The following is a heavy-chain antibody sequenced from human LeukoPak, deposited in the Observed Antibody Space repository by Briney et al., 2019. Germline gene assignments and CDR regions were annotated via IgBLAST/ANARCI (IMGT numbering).Heavy chain of an antibody. Sequence: PSETLSLTCTVSGGSISSGDYYWSWIRQPPGKGLEWIVYIYYSGSTYYNPSLKSRVTISVDTSKNQFSLKLSSVTAADTAVYYCARGLWFGAPVYYYYGMDVWGQGTTVTVSS. CDR1: GGSISSGDYY. J-gene: IGHJ6*02. CDR2: IYYSGST. V-gene: IGHV4-30-4*01. CDR3: ARGLWFGAPVYYYYGMDV. D-gene: IGHD3-10*01.